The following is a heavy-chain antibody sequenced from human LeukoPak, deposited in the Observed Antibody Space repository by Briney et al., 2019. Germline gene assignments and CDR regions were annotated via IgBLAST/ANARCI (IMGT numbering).Heavy chain of an antibody. CDR2: MYTTGST. J-gene: IGHJ6*03. Sequence: SETLSLTCTVSGGSVNSGSYYWTWIRQPAGKGLEWIGRMYTTGSTNYNPSLKSRVTISSDASENQFSLKLSSVTAADTAMYYCARGVSDFWSPYYYRDVWGKRTTVTVSS. CDR1: GGSVNSGSYY. V-gene: IGHV4-61*02. D-gene: IGHD3-3*01. CDR3: ARGVSDFWSPYYYRDV.